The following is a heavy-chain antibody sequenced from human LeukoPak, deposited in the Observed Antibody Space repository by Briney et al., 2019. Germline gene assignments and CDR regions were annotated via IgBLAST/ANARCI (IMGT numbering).Heavy chain of an antibody. CDR2: ISGSGGST. CDR3: ARGVPYYDFWSGYSSH. J-gene: IGHJ4*02. D-gene: IGHD3-3*01. V-gene: IGHV3-23*01. Sequence: GGSLRLSCVASGFTFSSYGMSWVRQAPGKGLEWVSAISGSGGSTYYADSVKGRFTISRDNSKNTLYLQMNSLRAEDTAVYYCARGVPYYDFWSGYSSHWGQGTLVTVSS. CDR1: GFTFSSYG.